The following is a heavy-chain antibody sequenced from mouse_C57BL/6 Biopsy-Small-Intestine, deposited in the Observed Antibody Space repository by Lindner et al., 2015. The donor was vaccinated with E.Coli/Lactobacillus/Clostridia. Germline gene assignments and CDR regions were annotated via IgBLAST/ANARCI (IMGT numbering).Heavy chain of an antibody. J-gene: IGHJ1*03. CDR1: GYTFTSYG. CDR2: IYPRSGNT. Sequence: VQLQESGAELARPGASVKLSCKASGYTFTSYGISWVKQRTGQGLEWIGEIYPRSGNTYYNEKFKGKATLTADKSSSTAYMELRSLTSEDSAVYFCARKDWDGWYFDVWGTGTTVTVSS. V-gene: IGHV1-81*01. CDR3: ARKDWDGWYFDV. D-gene: IGHD4-1*01.